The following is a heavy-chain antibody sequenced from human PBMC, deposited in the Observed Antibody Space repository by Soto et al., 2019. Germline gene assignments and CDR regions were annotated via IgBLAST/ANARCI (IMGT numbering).Heavy chain of an antibody. CDR3: ARDGRDYDFWSCYGGYYGMDV. J-gene: IGHJ6*02. CDR2: IYYSGST. V-gene: IGHV4-59*01. D-gene: IGHD3-3*01. CDR1: GGSISSYY. Sequence: QVQLQESGPGLVKPSETLSLTCTVSGGSISSYYWSWIRQPPGKGLEWIGYIYYSGSTNYNPSLKSRVTISVDTSKNQFALKLSSVTAADTAVYYCARDGRDYDFWSCYGGYYGMDVWGQGTTVTASS.